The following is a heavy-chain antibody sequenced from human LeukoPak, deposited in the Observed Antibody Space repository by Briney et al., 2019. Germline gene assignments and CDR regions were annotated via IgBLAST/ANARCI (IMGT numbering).Heavy chain of an antibody. CDR1: GFTFSGSA. CDR2: IDKKDKGYATAT. Sequence: GGSLRLSCAAPGFTFSGSAIHWVRQSSGKGLEWVGQIDKKDKGYATATAYAASVKGRFTISRDDSINAAYLQMKSLKTEDTALYYCTRDSGTYNWLDPWGQGTLVTVSS. V-gene: IGHV3-73*01. D-gene: IGHD1-26*01. J-gene: IGHJ5*02. CDR3: TRDSGTYNWLDP.